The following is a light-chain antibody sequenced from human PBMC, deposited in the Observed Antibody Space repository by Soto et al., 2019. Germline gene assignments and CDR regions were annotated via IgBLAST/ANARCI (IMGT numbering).Light chain of an antibody. CDR1: QSISSW. J-gene: IGKJ2*01. Sequence: DIQMTQSPSTLSASVGDRVTITFRASQSISSWLAWYQQKPVKAPKRLIYDASSLESGVPSRFSGSGSGTEFTLTISSLQPDEFATYYCQQYNSYSYTFGQGTKLEIK. CDR2: DAS. CDR3: QQYNSYSYT. V-gene: IGKV1-5*01.